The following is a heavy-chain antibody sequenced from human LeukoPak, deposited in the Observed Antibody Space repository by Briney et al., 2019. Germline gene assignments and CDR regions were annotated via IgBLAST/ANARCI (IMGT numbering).Heavy chain of an antibody. CDR1: GYSFTSYW. D-gene: IGHD3-10*01. CDR3: ARSSGPGSSFDY. CDR2: IYPGDSDT. V-gene: IGHV5-51*01. J-gene: IGHJ4*02. Sequence: GESLEISCKGSGYSFTSYWIGWVRQMPGKGLEWMGIIYPGDSDTRFSPPFQGQVTISADKSITTAYLQWSSLKASDTAMYFCARSSGPGSSFDYWGQGTLVTVSS.